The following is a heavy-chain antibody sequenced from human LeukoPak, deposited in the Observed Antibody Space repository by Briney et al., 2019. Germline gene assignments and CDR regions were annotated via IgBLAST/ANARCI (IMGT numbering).Heavy chain of an antibody. D-gene: IGHD3-10*01. CDR3: ARVFYGSGSDYFDY. J-gene: IGHJ4*02. Sequence: TGGSLRLSCAASGFTFSSYAMSWVRQAPGKGLEWVSAISGSGGSTYYADSVKGRFTISRDNAKNSLYLQMNSLRAEDTAVYYCARVFYGSGSDYFDYWGQGTLVTVSS. CDR1: GFTFSSYA. CDR2: ISGSGGST. V-gene: IGHV3-23*01.